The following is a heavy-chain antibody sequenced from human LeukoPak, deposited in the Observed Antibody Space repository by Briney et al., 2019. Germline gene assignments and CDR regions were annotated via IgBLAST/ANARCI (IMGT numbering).Heavy chain of an antibody. Sequence: ASVKVSCKASGGTFSSYAISWVRQAPGQGLEWMGGIIPIFGTANYAQKFQGRVTITADESTSTAYMELSSLRSEDTAVYYCARGRMAGTYVFDYWGQGTLVTVSS. V-gene: IGHV1-69*13. J-gene: IGHJ4*02. CDR3: ARGRMAGTYVFDY. CDR1: GGTFSSYA. D-gene: IGHD6-19*01. CDR2: IIPIFGTA.